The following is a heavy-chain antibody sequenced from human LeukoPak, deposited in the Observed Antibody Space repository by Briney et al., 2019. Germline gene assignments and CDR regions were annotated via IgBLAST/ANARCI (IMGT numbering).Heavy chain of an antibody. CDR1: GFTFSSYT. CDR3: AKDGGLWVSAHWGDS. Sequence: GGSLRLSCAASGFTFSSYTMHWIRQAPGKGLEWVSSISGSNSYIFYADSVKGRFTVSRDNVKDSLYLQMNSLRAEDTAVYYCAKDGGLWVSAHWGDSWGRGTLVTVSS. J-gene: IGHJ4*02. D-gene: IGHD7-27*01. CDR2: ISGSNSYI. V-gene: IGHV3-21*04.